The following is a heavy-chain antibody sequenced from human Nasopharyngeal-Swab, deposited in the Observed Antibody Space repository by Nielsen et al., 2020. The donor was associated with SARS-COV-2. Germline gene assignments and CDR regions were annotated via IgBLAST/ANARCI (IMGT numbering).Heavy chain of an antibody. CDR2: MNPNSGNT. CDR3: AVVGVVKGGSYY. J-gene: IGHJ4*02. D-gene: IGHD1-26*01. CDR1: GYTFTSYD. Sequence: ASVKVSCKASGYTFTSYDINWVRQATGQGLEWMGWMNPNSGNTGYAQKFQGRVTMTRNTSISTAYMELSSLRSEDTAVYYCAVVGVVKGGSYYWGQGTLVTVSS. V-gene: IGHV1-8*01.